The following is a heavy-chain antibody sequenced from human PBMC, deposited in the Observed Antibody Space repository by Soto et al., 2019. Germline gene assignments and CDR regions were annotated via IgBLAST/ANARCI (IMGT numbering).Heavy chain of an antibody. V-gene: IGHV3-30*18. CDR2: ISYDGSNK. Sequence: GGSLRLSCAASGFTFSSYGMHWVRQAPGKGLEWVAVISYDGSNKYYADSVKGRFTISRDNSKNTLYLQMNSLRAEDTAVYYCAKDYYDILTGYYNLYFQHWGQGTLVTVSS. J-gene: IGHJ1*01. CDR3: AKDYYDILTGYYNLYFQH. CDR1: GFTFSSYG. D-gene: IGHD3-9*01.